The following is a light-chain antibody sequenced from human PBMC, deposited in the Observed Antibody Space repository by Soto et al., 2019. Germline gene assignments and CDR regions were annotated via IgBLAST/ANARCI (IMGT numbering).Light chain of an antibody. V-gene: IGKV3-11*01. CDR2: DAS. Sequence: EIVLTQSPATLSLSPGERATLSCRASQSVSSYLAWYQHNPGQAPRLLIYDASNRATGIPARFSGSGSGTDFTLTISRLEPEDFAVYYCLHPYNWPLTFGGGTKVEIK. J-gene: IGKJ4*01. CDR1: QSVSSY. CDR3: LHPYNWPLT.